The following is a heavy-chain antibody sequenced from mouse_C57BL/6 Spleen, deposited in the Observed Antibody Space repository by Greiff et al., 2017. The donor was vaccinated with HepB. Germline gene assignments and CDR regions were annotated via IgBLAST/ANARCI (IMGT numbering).Heavy chain of an antibody. V-gene: IGHV1-61*01. CDR1: GYTFTSYW. CDR2: IYPSDSET. D-gene: IGHD2-3*01. J-gene: IGHJ1*03. CDR3: ARRGDGYYLTGYFDV. Sequence: VKLQQPGAELVRPGSSVKLSCKASGYTFTSYWMDWVKQRPGQGLEWIGNIYPSDSETHYNQKFKDKATLTVDKSSSTAYMQLSSLTSEDSAVYYCARRGDGYYLTGYFDVWGTGTTVTVSS.